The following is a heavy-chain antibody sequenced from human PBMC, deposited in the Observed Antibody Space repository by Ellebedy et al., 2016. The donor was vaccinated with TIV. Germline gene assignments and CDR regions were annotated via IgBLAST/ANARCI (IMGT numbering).Heavy chain of an antibody. CDR3: AHTVTNYYYGMDV. Sequence: ASVKVSCKASGGTFSSYAISWVRQAPGQGLEWMGGIIPIFGTANYAQKFQGRVTITADESTSTAYMELSSLRSEDTAVYYCAHTVTNYYYGMDVWGQGTTVTVSS. CDR1: GGTFSSYA. V-gene: IGHV1-69*13. D-gene: IGHD4-17*01. CDR2: IIPIFGTA. J-gene: IGHJ6*02.